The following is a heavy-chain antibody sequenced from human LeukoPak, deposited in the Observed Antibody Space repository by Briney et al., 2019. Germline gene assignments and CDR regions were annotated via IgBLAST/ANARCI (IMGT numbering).Heavy chain of an antibody. V-gene: IGHV3-66*04. J-gene: IGHJ4*02. CDR1: GFTVSSNY. CDR2: IYSGGST. D-gene: IGHD3-10*01. Sequence: GGSLRLSCAASGFTVSSNYMSWVRQAPGKGLEWVSVIYSGGSTYYADSVKGRFTISRDNSKNTLYLQMNSLRAEDTAVYYCARLETMVRTPSLFDYWGQGTLVTVSS. CDR3: ARLETMVRTPSLFDY.